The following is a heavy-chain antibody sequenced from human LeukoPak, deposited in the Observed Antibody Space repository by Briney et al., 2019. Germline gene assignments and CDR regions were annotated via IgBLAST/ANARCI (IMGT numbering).Heavy chain of an antibody. Sequence: GGSLRLSCAASGFTFSSYGMHWVRQAPGKGVEWVAVISYDGSNKYYADSVKGRFTISRDNSKNTLYLQMNSLRAEDTAVYYCAKGGWVVGATNFDYWGQGTLVTVSS. CDR1: GFTFSSYG. D-gene: IGHD1-26*01. CDR2: ISYDGSNK. CDR3: AKGGWVVGATNFDY. V-gene: IGHV3-30*18. J-gene: IGHJ4*02.